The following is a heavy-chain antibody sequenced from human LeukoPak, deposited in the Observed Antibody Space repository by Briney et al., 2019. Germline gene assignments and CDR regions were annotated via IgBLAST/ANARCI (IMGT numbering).Heavy chain of an antibody. CDR3: ARVPNYYDSSGYYPAAGYYFDY. Sequence: PSETLSLTCTVSGGSISSGDYYWSWIRQPPEKGLEWIGYIYHSGSTYYNPSLESRVTISVDTSKNQFSLKLSSVTAADTAVYYCARVPNYYDSSGYYPAAGYYFDYWGQGTLVTVSS. CDR2: IYHSGST. J-gene: IGHJ4*02. CDR1: GGSISSGDYY. V-gene: IGHV4-30-2*01. D-gene: IGHD3-22*01.